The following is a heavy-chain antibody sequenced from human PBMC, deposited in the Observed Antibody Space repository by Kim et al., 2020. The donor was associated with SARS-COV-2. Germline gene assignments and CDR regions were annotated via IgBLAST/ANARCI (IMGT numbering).Heavy chain of an antibody. CDR2: ISAYNGNT. V-gene: IGHV1-18*01. Sequence: ASVKVSCKASGYTFTSYGISWVRQAPGQGLEWMGWISAYNGNTNYAQKLQGRVTMTTDTSTSTAYMELRSLRSDDTAVYYCARDRNKSKPYSSTWYGMDVWGQGTTVTVSS. CDR3: ARDRNKSKPYSSTWYGMDV. J-gene: IGHJ6*02. CDR1: GYTFTSYG. D-gene: IGHD6-13*01.